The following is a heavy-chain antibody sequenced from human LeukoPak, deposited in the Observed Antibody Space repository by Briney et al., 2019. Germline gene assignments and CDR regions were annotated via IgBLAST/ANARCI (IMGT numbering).Heavy chain of an antibody. CDR1: GYSISSGYY. J-gene: IGHJ6*03. CDR3: ARGVMVRGVIKLLYYDMDV. Sequence: SETLSLTCTVSGYSISSGYYWGWFRRPPGKGREGFGNIDNSGSTYYNPSLKSRVTISVDTSKNQFSLKLSSVTAADTAVYYCARGVMVRGVIKLLYYDMDVWGKGTTVTISS. CDR2: IDNSGST. D-gene: IGHD3-10*01. V-gene: IGHV4-38-2*02.